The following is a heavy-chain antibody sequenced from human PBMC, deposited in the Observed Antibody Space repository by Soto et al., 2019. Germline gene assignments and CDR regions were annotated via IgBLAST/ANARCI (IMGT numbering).Heavy chain of an antibody. D-gene: IGHD6-25*01. CDR3: AREGSSGFGMDV. CDR1: GGSIRSYY. V-gene: IGHV4-4*07. CDR2: IYTSGTT. Sequence: QVQLQQSGPGLAKPSETLSLTCTVSGGSIRSYYWSWIRQPAGKALEWIGRIYTSGTTNYNPSLKSRVTILLDTSKNQFSLDLSSVTDADTAVYYCAREGSSGFGMDVWGQGTTVTVSS. J-gene: IGHJ6*02.